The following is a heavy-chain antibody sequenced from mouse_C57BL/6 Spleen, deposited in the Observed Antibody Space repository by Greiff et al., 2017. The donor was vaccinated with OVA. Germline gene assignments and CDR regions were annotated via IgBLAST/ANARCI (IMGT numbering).Heavy chain of an antibody. J-gene: IGHJ2*01. CDR3: IFYGSSYSYYFDY. CDR1: GFTFSNYW. Sequence: EVKLVESGGGLVQPGGSMKLSCVASGFTFSNYWMNWVRQSPEKGLEWVAQIRLKSDNYATHYAESVKGRFTISRDDSKSSVYLQMNNLRAEDTGIYYCIFYGSSYSYYFDYWGQGTTLTVSS. V-gene: IGHV6-3*01. D-gene: IGHD1-1*01. CDR2: IRLKSDNYAT.